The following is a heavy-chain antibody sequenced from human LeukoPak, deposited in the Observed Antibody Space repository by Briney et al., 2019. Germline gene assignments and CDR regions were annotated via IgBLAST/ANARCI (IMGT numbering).Heavy chain of an antibody. D-gene: IGHD3-22*01. J-gene: IGHJ5*02. Sequence: ASVKVSCKASGYTFTSYGISWVQQAPGQGLEWMGWMNPDSGNTGYAQKFQGRVTITRNTSISTAYMELSSLRSEDTAVYYCARVVKRGYNWFDPWGQGTLVTVSS. CDR1: GYTFTSYG. CDR3: ARVVKRGYNWFDP. CDR2: MNPDSGNT. V-gene: IGHV1-8*03.